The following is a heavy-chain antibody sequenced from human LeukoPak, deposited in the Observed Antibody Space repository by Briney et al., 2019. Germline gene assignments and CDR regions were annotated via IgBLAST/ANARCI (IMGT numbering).Heavy chain of an antibody. CDR1: GFTFSSYS. CDR2: ISSSSSTI. J-gene: IGHJ4*02. CDR3: ARERDGRFFDY. D-gene: IGHD5-24*01. V-gene: IGHV3-48*04. Sequence: QPGGSLRLSCAASGFTFSSYSMNWVRQAPGKGLEWVSFISSSSSTIYYADSVKGRFTISRDNAKNSLYLQMNTLRAEDTAVYYCARERDGRFFDYWGQGTLVTVSS.